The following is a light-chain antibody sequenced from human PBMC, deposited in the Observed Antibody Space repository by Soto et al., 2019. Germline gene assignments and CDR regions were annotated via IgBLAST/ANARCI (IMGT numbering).Light chain of an antibody. J-gene: IGKJ1*01. Sequence: EIVLTQSPGTLSLSPGERATLSCRASQSVSKNYLAWYQQKPGQALRLLIYGASSRATGIPDRFSGSGSGTDFTLTISRLEPEDFAVYYCQQYGSSPWTFGQGTKVDIK. CDR2: GAS. V-gene: IGKV3-20*01. CDR3: QQYGSSPWT. CDR1: QSVSKNY.